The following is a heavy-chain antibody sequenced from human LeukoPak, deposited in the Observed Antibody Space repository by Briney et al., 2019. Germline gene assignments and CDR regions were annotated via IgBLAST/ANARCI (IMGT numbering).Heavy chain of an antibody. V-gene: IGHV4-39*07. J-gene: IGHJ4*02. D-gene: IGHD5-12*01. CDR3: ARAALRTPLTYFDY. Sequence: PPETLSLTCTVSGGSISSSSYYWGWIRQPPGKGLEWIGSIYYSGSTYYNPSLKSRVTISVHTSKNQFSLKLSSVTAADTAVYYCARAALRTPLTYFDYWGQGTLVTVSS. CDR1: GGSISSSSYY. CDR2: IYYSGST.